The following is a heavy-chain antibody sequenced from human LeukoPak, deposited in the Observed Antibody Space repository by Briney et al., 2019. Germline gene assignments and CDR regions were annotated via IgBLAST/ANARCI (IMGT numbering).Heavy chain of an antibody. CDR2: ISSSGSTI. Sequence: GGSLRLSCAASGFTFSDYYMSWIRQAPGKGLEWVSYISSSGSTIYYADSVKGRFTISRDNAKNSLYLQMNSLRAEDTAVCYCARAGYSSSWYVLYYFDYWGQGTLVTVSS. CDR1: GFTFSDYY. J-gene: IGHJ4*02. D-gene: IGHD6-13*01. V-gene: IGHV3-11*01. CDR3: ARAGYSSSWYVLYYFDY.